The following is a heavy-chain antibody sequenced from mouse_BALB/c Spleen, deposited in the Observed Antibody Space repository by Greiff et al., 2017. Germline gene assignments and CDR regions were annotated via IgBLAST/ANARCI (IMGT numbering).Heavy chain of an antibody. Sequence: VQLKESGPGLVKPSQSLSLTCTVTGSSITSDYAWNWIRQFPGNKLEWMGYISYSGSTSYNPSLKSRISITRDTSKNQFFLQLNSVTTEDTATYYCARWDDYGFAYWGQGTLVTVSA. CDR1: GSSITSDYA. V-gene: IGHV3-2*02. J-gene: IGHJ3*01. CDR3: ARWDDYGFAY. D-gene: IGHD2-4*01. CDR2: ISYSGST.